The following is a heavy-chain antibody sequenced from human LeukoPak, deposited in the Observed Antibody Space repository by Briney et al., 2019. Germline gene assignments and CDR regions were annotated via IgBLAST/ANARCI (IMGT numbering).Heavy chain of an antibody. J-gene: IGHJ6*02. Sequence: GGSLRLSCAASGFTFSSYSMNWVRQAPGKGLEWVSSISSSSSYIYYADSVKGRFTISRDNAKNSLYLQMNSLRAEDTAVYYCARGRRGYCNSTSCYTPYYYYGMDVWGQGTTVTVSS. CDR1: GFTFSSYS. CDR2: ISSSSSYI. CDR3: ARGRRGYCNSTSCYTPYYYYGMDV. D-gene: IGHD2-2*02. V-gene: IGHV3-21*01.